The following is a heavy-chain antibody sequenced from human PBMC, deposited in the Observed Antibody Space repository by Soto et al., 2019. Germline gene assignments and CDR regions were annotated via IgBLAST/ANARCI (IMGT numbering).Heavy chain of an antibody. J-gene: IGHJ3*02. Sequence: QVQLQESGPGLVKPSQTLSLTCTVSGGSISSGGYYWSWIRQHPGKGLEWIGYIYYSGSTYYNPSLKSRVTISVDTSKNHFSLKLSSVTAADTAVYYCARDQVRTWLPGTDAFDIWGQGTMVTVSS. CDR1: GGSISSGGYY. V-gene: IGHV4-31*03. D-gene: IGHD3-22*01. CDR3: ARDQVRTWLPGTDAFDI. CDR2: IYYSGST.